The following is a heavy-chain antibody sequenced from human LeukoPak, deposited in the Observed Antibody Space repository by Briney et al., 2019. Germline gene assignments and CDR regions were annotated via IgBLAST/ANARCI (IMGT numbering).Heavy chain of an antibody. CDR2: ISGSGGST. J-gene: IGHJ4*02. Sequence: GGSLRLSCAGSGFTFSSYAMAWVRQTPEKGLEWVSAISGSGGSTYFADSVKGRFTISRDNSKNTLYLQMNSLRAEDTAVYYCEYYDSSGYPYWGQGTLVTVSS. V-gene: IGHV3-23*01. D-gene: IGHD3-22*01. CDR3: EYYDSSGYPY. CDR1: GFTFSSYA.